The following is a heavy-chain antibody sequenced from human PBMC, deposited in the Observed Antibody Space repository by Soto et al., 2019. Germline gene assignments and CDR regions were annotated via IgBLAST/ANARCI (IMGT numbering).Heavy chain of an antibody. CDR3: ARQRTTVVNKVYLDH. CDR2: IYYSGRT. J-gene: IGHJ4*02. D-gene: IGHD2-21*01. CDR1: GESISISSYY. V-gene: IGHV4-39*01. Sequence: SETLSLTCIVSGESISISSYYLGWIRQPPGKGLEWIGSIYYSGRTYYNPSFKSRVTISIDTSKNQFSLKLSSVTATDTAVYYCARQRTTVVNKVYLDHWGQGALFTVSS.